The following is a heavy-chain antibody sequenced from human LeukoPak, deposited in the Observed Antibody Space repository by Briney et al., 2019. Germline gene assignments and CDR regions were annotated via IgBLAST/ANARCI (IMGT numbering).Heavy chain of an antibody. V-gene: IGHV3-23*01. D-gene: IGHD6-19*01. CDR1: ALTFSSYA. J-gene: IGHJ4*02. CDR3: AKFWGAVGGNWGNFDY. CDR2: ISGRGDNT. Sequence: SGGSLRLSCAASALTFSSYAMSWVRQAPGKGLEWVSAISGRGDNTKYADSVKGRFTISRDNSKNMLYLQMNSLRGEDTAVYYCAKFWGAVGGNWGNFDYWGQGTLVTVSS.